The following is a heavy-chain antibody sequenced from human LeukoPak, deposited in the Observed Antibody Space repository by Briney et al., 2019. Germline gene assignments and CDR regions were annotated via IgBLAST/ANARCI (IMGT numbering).Heavy chain of an antibody. CDR3: ARLSTTVTMSADYFDS. Sequence: GGSLRLSCVASGVTLSNYAVSWARQAPGKGLEWVSGISSSGSGGNTYYADSVKGRFTISRDNAKNSLYLQMNSLRAEDTALYYCARLSTTVTMSADYFDSWGQGTLVTVSS. CDR1: GVTLSNYA. D-gene: IGHD4-17*01. V-gene: IGHV3-21*01. J-gene: IGHJ4*02. CDR2: ISSSGSGGNT.